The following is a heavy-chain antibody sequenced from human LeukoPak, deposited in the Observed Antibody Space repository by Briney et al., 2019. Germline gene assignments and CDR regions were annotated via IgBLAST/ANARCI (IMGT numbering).Heavy chain of an antibody. CDR3: ARDPGIAVAGTRYYYMDV. J-gene: IGHJ6*03. Sequence: ASVKVSCKASGGTCSSHAISWVRQAPGQGLEWMGGIIPIFGTANYAQKFQGRVTITADESTSTAYMELSSLRSEDTAVYYCARDPGIAVAGTRYYYMDVWGKGTTVTVSS. CDR1: GGTCSSHA. CDR2: IIPIFGTA. D-gene: IGHD6-19*01. V-gene: IGHV1-69*13.